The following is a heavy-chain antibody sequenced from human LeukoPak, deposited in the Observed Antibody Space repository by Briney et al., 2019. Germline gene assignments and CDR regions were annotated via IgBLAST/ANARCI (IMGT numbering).Heavy chain of an antibody. D-gene: IGHD5-12*01. CDR3: ANRAWLDS. J-gene: IGHJ4*02. CDR1: GFTFSTFA. V-gene: IGHV3-23*01. CDR2: ITDSGGKT. Sequence: GGSLRLSCAASGFTFSTFAMNWVRQAPGKGLEWVSVITDSGGKTYYADSVKGRFIISIDNSQNTLYLQMNSLRVEDTAVYYCANRAWLDSWGQGTLVTVSS.